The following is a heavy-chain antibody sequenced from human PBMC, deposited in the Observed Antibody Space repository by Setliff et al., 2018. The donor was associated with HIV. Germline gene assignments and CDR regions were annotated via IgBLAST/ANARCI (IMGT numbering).Heavy chain of an antibody. D-gene: IGHD3-22*01. V-gene: IGHV3-23*01. CDR2: ISGDGGDT. J-gene: IGHJ4*02. Sequence: GGSLRLSCVASGFTFTTHPMSWVRQAPGKGLEWVSAISGDGGDTAYADSLKGRFTISRDTSKNTLHLHMNSLRAEDTAVYYCARQAHPRGYYCSGYYAFFDYWGQGTLVTVSS. CDR3: ARQAHPRGYYCSGYYAFFDY. CDR1: GFTFTTHP.